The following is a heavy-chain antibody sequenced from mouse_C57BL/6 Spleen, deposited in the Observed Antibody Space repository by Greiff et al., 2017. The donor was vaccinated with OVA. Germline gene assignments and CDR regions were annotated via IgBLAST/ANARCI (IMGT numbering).Heavy chain of an antibody. Sequence: QVQLKESGAELVKPGASVKLSCKASGYTFTSYWMHWVKQRPGQGLEWIGMIHPNSGSTNYNEKFKSKATLTVDKSSSTAYMQLSSLTSEDSAVYYCAYGNYVYFDYWGQGTTLTVSS. D-gene: IGHD2-1*01. J-gene: IGHJ2*01. CDR2: IHPNSGST. CDR1: GYTFTSYW. CDR3: AYGNYVYFDY. V-gene: IGHV1-64*01.